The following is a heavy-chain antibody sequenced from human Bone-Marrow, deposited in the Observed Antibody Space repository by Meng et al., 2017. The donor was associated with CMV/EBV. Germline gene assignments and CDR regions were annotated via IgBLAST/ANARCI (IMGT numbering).Heavy chain of an antibody. Sequence: GGSLRLSCAASGFTFSSYSMNWVRQAPGKGLEWVSSISSSSSYIYYADSVKGRFTISRDNAKNSLYLQMNSLRAEDTAVYYCARDPHPDFWSGYAFYAFDIWGQGTMVTVSS. CDR1: GFTFSSYS. J-gene: IGHJ3*02. CDR3: ARDPHPDFWSGYAFYAFDI. D-gene: IGHD3-3*01. V-gene: IGHV3-21*01. CDR2: ISSSSSYI.